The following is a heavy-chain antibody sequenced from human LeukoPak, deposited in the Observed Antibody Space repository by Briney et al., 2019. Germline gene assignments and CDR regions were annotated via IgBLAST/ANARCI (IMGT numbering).Heavy chain of an antibody. J-gene: IGHJ5*02. Sequence: ASLKVSCKASGYTFTAYYLHWVRQAPGQGLEWMGWINPNSGGTNSAQKFQGRVTMTRDTSISTAYMELSRLRSDDTAVYYCARVGCTGGSCYGWFDPWGQGTLVTVSS. CDR3: ARVGCTGGSCYGWFDP. V-gene: IGHV1-2*02. CDR2: INPNSGGT. CDR1: GYTFTAYY. D-gene: IGHD2-15*01.